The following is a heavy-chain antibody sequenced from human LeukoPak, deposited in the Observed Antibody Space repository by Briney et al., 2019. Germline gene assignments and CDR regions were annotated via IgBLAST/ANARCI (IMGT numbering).Heavy chain of an antibody. J-gene: IGHJ1*01. Sequence: ASVNVSCKASGYTFTGYYLHWVRQAPGQGLDWMGWINPNSGGTTYAQNFKGRVTMTWDTSNSTAYMELSRLRSDDTAVYYCAREWELLRKYLYHWGQGTLVTVSS. V-gene: IGHV1-2*02. CDR3: AREWELLRKYLYH. CDR2: INPNSGGT. D-gene: IGHD1-26*01. CDR1: GYTFTGYY.